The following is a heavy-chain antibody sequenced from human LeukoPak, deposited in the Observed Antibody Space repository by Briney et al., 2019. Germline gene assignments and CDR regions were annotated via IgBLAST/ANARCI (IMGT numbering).Heavy chain of an antibody. CDR1: GGSISSSNW. D-gene: IGHD4-17*01. CDR2: IYHSGST. V-gene: IGHV4-4*02. CDR3: ARGLYRLRVIDAFDI. Sequence: PSGTLSLTCAVSGGSISSSNWWSWVRQPPGKGLEWIGEIYHSGSTNYNPSLKSRVTISVDKSKNQFSLKLSSVTAADTAVYYCARGLYRLRVIDAFDIWGQGTMVTVSS. J-gene: IGHJ3*02.